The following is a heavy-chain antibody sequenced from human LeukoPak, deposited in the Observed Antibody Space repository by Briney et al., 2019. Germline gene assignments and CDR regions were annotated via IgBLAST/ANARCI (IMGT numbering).Heavy chain of an antibody. D-gene: IGHD6-13*01. J-gene: IGHJ2*01. CDR3: ARVEAAAGALWYFDL. V-gene: IGHV4-34*01. CDR2: INHSGST. CDR1: GGSFSGYY. Sequence: SETLSLTCAVYGGSFSGYYWSWVRQPPGKGLEWIGEINHSGSTNYNPSLKSRVTISVDTSKNQFSLKLSSVTAADTAVYCCARVEAAAGALWYFDLWGRGTLVTVSS.